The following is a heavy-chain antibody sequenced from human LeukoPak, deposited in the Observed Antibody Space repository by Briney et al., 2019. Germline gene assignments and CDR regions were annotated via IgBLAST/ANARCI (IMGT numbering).Heavy chain of an antibody. J-gene: IGHJ5*02. D-gene: IGHD3-22*01. CDR2: ISSSGNTI. V-gene: IGHV3-11*01. CDR1: GFDFSGAY. Sequence: PGGSLRLSCAASGFDFSGAYMNWVRQAPGKGLEWVSYISSSGNTIYYADSVKGRFTISRDNAKNSLYLQMNSLRAEDTAVYFCARYNSAYSSPPWGQGTLVTVSS. CDR3: ARYNSAYSSPP.